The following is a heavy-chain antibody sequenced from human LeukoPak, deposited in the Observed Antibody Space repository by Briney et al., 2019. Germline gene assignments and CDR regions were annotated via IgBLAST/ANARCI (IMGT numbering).Heavy chain of an antibody. Sequence: ASVKVSCEASGGTFSSYAISWVRQATGQGLEWMGGIIPIFGAANYAQKFQGRVTITADESTSTAYMELSSLRSEDTAVYYCASNRGYSYGFLPDWGQGTLVTVSS. CDR2: IIPIFGAA. CDR1: GGTFSSYA. V-gene: IGHV1-69*01. CDR3: ASNRGYSYGFLPD. J-gene: IGHJ4*02. D-gene: IGHD5-18*01.